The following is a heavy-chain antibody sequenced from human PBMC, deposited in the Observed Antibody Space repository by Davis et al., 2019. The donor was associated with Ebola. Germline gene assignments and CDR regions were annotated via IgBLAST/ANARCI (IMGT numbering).Heavy chain of an antibody. CDR2: IYYSGST. CDR3: ARAMDYDSSGPGAFDI. V-gene: IGHV4-4*07. Sequence: PSETLSLTCTVSGGSISSYYWSWIRQPAGKGLEWIGSIYYSGSTYYNPSLKSRVTISVDASKNQFSLKLSSVTAADTAVYYCARAMDYDSSGPGAFDIWGQGTMVTVSS. CDR1: GGSISSYY. J-gene: IGHJ3*02. D-gene: IGHD3-22*01.